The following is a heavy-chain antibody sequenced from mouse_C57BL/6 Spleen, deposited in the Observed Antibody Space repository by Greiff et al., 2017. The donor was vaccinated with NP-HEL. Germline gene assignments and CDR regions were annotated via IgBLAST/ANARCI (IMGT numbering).Heavy chain of an antibody. CDR2: ISNGGGST. CDR3: ARHYPYYAMDY. D-gene: IGHD5-5*01. J-gene: IGHJ4*01. V-gene: IGHV5-12*01. CDR1: GFTFSDYY. Sequence: DVKLVESGGGLVQPGGSLKLSCAASGFTFSDYYMYWVRQTPEKRLEWVAYISNGGGSTYYPDTVKGRFTISRDNAKNTLYLQMSRLKSEDTAMYYCARHYPYYAMDYWGQGTSVTVSS.